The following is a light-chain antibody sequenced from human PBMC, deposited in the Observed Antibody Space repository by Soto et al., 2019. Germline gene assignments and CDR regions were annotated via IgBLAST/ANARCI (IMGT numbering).Light chain of an antibody. Sequence: DIQMTQSPSTLSASVGDRVTITCRASQSVSNWLAWYQQKPGKAPKLLIYDASILKSGVPSRFSGTASGTEFTPTVSSLQPADLATYYCQQYNSYPLTFGGGTKVEIK. V-gene: IGKV1-5*01. CDR1: QSVSNW. CDR2: DAS. CDR3: QQYNSYPLT. J-gene: IGKJ4*01.